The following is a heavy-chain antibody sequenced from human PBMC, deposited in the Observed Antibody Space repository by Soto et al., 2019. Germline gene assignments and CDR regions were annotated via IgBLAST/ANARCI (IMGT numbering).Heavy chain of an antibody. V-gene: IGHV3-33*01. CDR1: GFNFSIYG. CDR3: ARGTPTDY. Sequence: QVQLVESGGGVVQPGRSLRLSCAASGFNFSIYGMHWVRQAPGKGLEWVAIIWYDGSNQYYAASVKGRFTISRDNSKNTLYLQMNSLRAEDMAVYYCARGTPTDYWGRGTLVTVSS. D-gene: IGHD2-15*01. CDR2: IWYDGSNQ. J-gene: IGHJ4*02.